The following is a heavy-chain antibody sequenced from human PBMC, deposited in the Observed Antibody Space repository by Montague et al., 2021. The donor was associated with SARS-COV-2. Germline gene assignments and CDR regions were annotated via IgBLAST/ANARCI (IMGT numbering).Heavy chain of an antibody. CDR3: ARDGGIGDSGSNTWSYYYYGMDV. J-gene: IGHJ6*02. V-gene: IGHV4-61*02. Sequence: TLSLTCTVSGGSISSSSYYWGWIRQPAGKGLEWIGRIYTSGSTNYNPSLKSRVTISVDTSKNQFSLKLSSVTAADTAVYYCARDGGIGDSGSNTWSYYYYGMDVWGQGTTVTVSS. CDR1: GGSISSSSYY. CDR2: IYTSGST. D-gene: IGHD3-22*01.